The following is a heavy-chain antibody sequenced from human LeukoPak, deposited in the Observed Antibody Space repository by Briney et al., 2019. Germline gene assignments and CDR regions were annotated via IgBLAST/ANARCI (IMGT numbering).Heavy chain of an antibody. V-gene: IGHV4-39*01. Sequence: PSETLSLTCTVSGGSISSSSYYWGWIRQPPGKGLEYIGSIYYSGSTYYNPSLRSQGTISVDTSKNQFSLKLSSVTAADTAVYYCARGHYDSSGYYWFDPWGQGTLVTVSS. D-gene: IGHD3-22*01. J-gene: IGHJ5*02. CDR3: ARGHYDSSGYYWFDP. CDR1: GGSISSSSYY. CDR2: IYYSGST.